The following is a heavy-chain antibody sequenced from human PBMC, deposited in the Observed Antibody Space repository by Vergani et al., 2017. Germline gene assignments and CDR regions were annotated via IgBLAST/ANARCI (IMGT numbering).Heavy chain of an antibody. CDR1: GFTVSSNY. D-gene: IGHD3-3*01. V-gene: IGHV3-66*02. CDR3: ASSYYDFWSGYAFDI. J-gene: IGHJ3*02. Sequence: VQLVESGGGLVQPGGSLRLSCAASGFTVSSNYMSWVRQAPGKGLEWVSVIYSGGSTYYADSVKGRFTISRDNSKNTLYLQMNSLRAEDTAVYYCASSYYDFWSGYAFDIWGQGTMVTVSS. CDR2: IYSGGST.